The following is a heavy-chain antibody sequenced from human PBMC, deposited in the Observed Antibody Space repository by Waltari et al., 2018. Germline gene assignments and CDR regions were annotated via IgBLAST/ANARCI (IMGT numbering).Heavy chain of an antibody. V-gene: IGHV1-2*06. CDR1: GYTFTGYY. J-gene: IGHJ4*02. CDR2: INPNSGGK. D-gene: IGHD5-18*01. Sequence: QLQLLQSGAEWKKPGAAVKVSCTASGYTFTGYYMHWVRQAPGQGLEWMGRINPNSGGKNYAQKLQGRVTMTRDTSISTAYMEMSRLRSDDTAVYYCARDLGYSYGSWGQGTLVTVSS. CDR3: ARDLGYSYGS.